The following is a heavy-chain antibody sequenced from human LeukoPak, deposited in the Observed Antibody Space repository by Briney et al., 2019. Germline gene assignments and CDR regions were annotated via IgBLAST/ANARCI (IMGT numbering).Heavy chain of an antibody. CDR1: GGSFSSGSYY. J-gene: IGHJ4*02. D-gene: IGHD5-18*01. CDR3: ARQGYSYGYLFDY. CDR2: IYYSGST. Sequence: SETLSLTCTVSGGSFSSGSYYWSWVRQPPGRGLEWIGYIYYSGSTNYNPSLKSRVTISVDTSKNQFSLKLSSVTAADTAVYYCARQGYSYGYLFDYWGQGTLVTVSS. V-gene: IGHV4-61*01.